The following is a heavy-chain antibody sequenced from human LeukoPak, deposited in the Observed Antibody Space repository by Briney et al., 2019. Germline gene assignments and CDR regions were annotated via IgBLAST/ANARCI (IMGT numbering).Heavy chain of an antibody. Sequence: GESLKISCKASSYSFANYWIGWVRQMPGKGLEWMGIVYPAGSQTLYSPSFQGQVTISVDKSTSTAFLQWNTLKASDTAMYYCARHRGAARAAGFDPWGQGTLVTVSS. CDR1: SYSFANYW. CDR3: ARHRGAARAAGFDP. J-gene: IGHJ5*02. V-gene: IGHV5-51*01. D-gene: IGHD6-6*01. CDR2: VYPAGSQT.